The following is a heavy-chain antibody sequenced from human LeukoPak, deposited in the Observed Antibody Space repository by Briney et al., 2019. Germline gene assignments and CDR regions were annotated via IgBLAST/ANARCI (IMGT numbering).Heavy chain of an antibody. CDR3: AKDPHQRIAVAGYFDY. Sequence: GGSLRLSCAASGLTFSSYGMHWVRQAPSKGLEWVAVIWYDGSNKNYADSVKGRFTISRDNSKNTLYLQMNSLRVEDTAVYYCAKDPHQRIAVAGYFDYWGQGTLVTVSS. V-gene: IGHV3-33*06. D-gene: IGHD6-19*01. CDR2: IWYDGSNK. CDR1: GLTFSSYG. J-gene: IGHJ4*02.